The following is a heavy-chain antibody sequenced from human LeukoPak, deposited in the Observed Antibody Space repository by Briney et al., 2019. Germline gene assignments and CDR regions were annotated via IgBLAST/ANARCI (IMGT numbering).Heavy chain of an antibody. V-gene: IGHV3-30*18. J-gene: IGHJ4*02. CDR1: GFTFSSYG. CDR2: ISYDGSNK. D-gene: IGHD5-24*01. Sequence: GRSLRLSCAASGFTFSSYGMHWVRQAPGKGLEWVAVISYDGSNKYYADSVMGRFTISRDNSKNTLSLQMNSLRAEDTAVYYCAKDWMATTPPFDYWGQGTLVTVSS. CDR3: AKDWMATTPPFDY.